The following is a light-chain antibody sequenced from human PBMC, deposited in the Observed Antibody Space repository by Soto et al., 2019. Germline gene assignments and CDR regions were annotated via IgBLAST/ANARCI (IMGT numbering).Light chain of an antibody. J-gene: IGLJ1*01. CDR1: SSNIGSNY. V-gene: IGLV1-47*01. CDR3: AAWDDSLSGRV. Sequence: QSVLTQPPSASGTPGQRVTISCSGSSSNIGSNYVYWYQQLPGTAPKLLIYRNNQRPSGVPGRFSGSKSGTSASLAISGLRSEDEDDYYCAAWDDSLSGRVFGTGTKLTVL. CDR2: RNN.